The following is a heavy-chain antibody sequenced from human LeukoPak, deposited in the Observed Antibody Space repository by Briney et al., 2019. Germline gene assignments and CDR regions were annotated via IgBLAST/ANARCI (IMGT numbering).Heavy chain of an antibody. CDR3: ARVRKLWFGELPHRDAFEC. J-gene: IGHJ3*01. D-gene: IGHD3-10*01. Sequence: PSETLSLTCAVYGGSFSGCYWSWTRQPPGTGLEWNGEINHSGSTNYNPPLKSRVTISGDTSKNQFSLKLSSVTAADTAVYYCARVRKLWFGELPHRDAFECWGQETMVTVSS. CDR1: GGSFSGCY. CDR2: INHSGST. V-gene: IGHV4-34*01.